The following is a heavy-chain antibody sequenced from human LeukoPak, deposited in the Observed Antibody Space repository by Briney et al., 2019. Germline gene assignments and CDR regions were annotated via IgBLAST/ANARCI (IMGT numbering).Heavy chain of an antibody. J-gene: IGHJ3*02. V-gene: IGHV4-59*08. D-gene: IGHD3-22*01. Sequence: PSETLSLTCTVSGGSISSYYWSWIRQPPGKGLEWIGYIYYSGSTNYNPSLKSRVTISVDTSKNQFSLKLSSVTAADTAVYYCARALSYDSSGYYYEGGAFDIWGQGTMVTVSS. CDR3: ARALSYDSSGYYYEGGAFDI. CDR1: GGSISSYY. CDR2: IYYSGST.